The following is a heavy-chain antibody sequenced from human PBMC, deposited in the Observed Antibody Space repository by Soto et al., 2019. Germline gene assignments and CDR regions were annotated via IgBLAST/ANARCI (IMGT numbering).Heavy chain of an antibody. J-gene: IGHJ6*03. D-gene: IGHD4-17*01. Sequence: QVQLVESGGGVVQPGRSLRLSCAASGFTFSSYGMHWVRQAPGKGLEWVAVIWYDGSNKYYADSVKGRFTISRDNSKNTLYLQVNSLRAEDTAVYYCARGPNTATVTTHNYYYYYMDVWGKGTTVTVSS. V-gene: IGHV3-33*01. CDR1: GFTFSSYG. CDR2: IWYDGSNK. CDR3: ARGPNTATVTTHNYYYYYMDV.